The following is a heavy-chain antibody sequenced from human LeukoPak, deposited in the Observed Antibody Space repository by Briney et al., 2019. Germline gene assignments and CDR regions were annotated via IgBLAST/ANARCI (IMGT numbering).Heavy chain of an antibody. CDR2: IYYSGST. CDR3: AREGYSGYDAPNYFDY. Sequence: SETLSLTCTVSGASISSGGYYWSWIRQHPGKGLEWIGYIYYSGSTYYNPSLKSRVTISVDTSKNQFSLKLSSVTAADTAVYYCAREGYSGYDAPNYFDYWGQGTLVTVSP. D-gene: IGHD5-12*01. V-gene: IGHV4-31*03. J-gene: IGHJ4*02. CDR1: GASISSGGYY.